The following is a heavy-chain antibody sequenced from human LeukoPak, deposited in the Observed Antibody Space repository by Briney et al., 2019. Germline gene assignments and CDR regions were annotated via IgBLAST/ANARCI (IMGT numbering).Heavy chain of an antibody. CDR1: GGSISSYY. V-gene: IGHV4-59*01. D-gene: IGHD3-9*01. Sequence: PSETLSLTCTVSGGSISSYYWSWIRQPPGKGLEWIGYIYYSGSTNYNPSLKSRVTISVDTSKNQFSLKLSSVTAADTAVYYCARGDHYDILTGYYFDYWGQGTLVTVSS. CDR2: IYYSGST. CDR3: ARGDHYDILTGYYFDY. J-gene: IGHJ4*02.